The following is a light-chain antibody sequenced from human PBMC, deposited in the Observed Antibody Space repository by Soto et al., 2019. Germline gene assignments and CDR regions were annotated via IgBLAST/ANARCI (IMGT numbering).Light chain of an antibody. Sequence: AIQLTQSPSSLYASVGDRVTITCRASQAIRTALGWYQQKPGKVPKLLICAASILQSGVPSRFSGSGSGTDFTLTISSLQPEDFATYYCLLDFRYFWAFGQGTKVDIK. CDR3: LLDFRYFWA. CDR2: AAS. CDR1: QAIRTA. V-gene: IGKV1-6*01. J-gene: IGKJ1*01.